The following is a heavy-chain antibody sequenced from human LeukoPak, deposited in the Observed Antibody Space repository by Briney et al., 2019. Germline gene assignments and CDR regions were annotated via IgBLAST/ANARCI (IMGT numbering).Heavy chain of an antibody. CDR2: ISGSNSYI. V-gene: IGHV3-21*01. CDR1: GFTFSSYT. D-gene: IGHD1-1*01. Sequence: GGSLRLSCAVSGFTFSSYTMHWIRQAPGKGLEWVASISGSNSYIFYADSVKGRFTVSRDNAKDSLYLQMNSLRAEDTAVYYCARALTTLTYEGYWGQGTLVTVSS. J-gene: IGHJ4*02. CDR3: ARALTTLTYEGY.